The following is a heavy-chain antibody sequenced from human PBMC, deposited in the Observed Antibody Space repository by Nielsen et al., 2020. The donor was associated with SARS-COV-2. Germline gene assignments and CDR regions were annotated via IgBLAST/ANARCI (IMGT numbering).Heavy chain of an antibody. Sequence: GGSLRLSCQGSGYIFTSYWIGWVRQMPGKGLEWMGIIYPGDSDTRYSPSFQGQVTISADKSISTAYLQWSSLKASDTAMYYCARHLAAAGTLTFDYWGQGTLVTVSS. CDR2: IYPGDSDT. J-gene: IGHJ4*02. CDR1: GYIFTSYW. CDR3: ARHLAAAGTLTFDY. D-gene: IGHD6-13*01. V-gene: IGHV5-51*01.